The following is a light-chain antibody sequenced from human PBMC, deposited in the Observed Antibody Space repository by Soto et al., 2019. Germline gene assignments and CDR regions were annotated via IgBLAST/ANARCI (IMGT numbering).Light chain of an antibody. J-gene: IGKJ3*01. CDR3: QQYGSSPLFT. CDR1: QSVSSSY. Sequence: EIVLTQSPGTLSLSPGERATLSCRARQSVSSSYLAWYQQKPGQAPRLLIYGASSRATGIPDRFSGSGSGTDFTLIISRLEPEDFAVYYCQQYGSSPLFTFGPGNTVDIK. V-gene: IGKV3-20*01. CDR2: GAS.